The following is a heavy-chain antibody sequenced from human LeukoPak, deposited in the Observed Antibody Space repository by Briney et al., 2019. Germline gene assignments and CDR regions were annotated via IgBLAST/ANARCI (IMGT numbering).Heavy chain of an antibody. V-gene: IGHV4-59*12. CDR1: GGSITTYY. CDR2: IYYTGST. D-gene: IGHD2-2*01. Sequence: SETLSLTCTVSGGSITTYYWSWIRQPPGKGLEWIGYIYYTGSTNYNPSLKSRVTISVDTSKNQFSLKLSSVTAADTAVYYCARDGCSSTSCYRFRFDPWGQGTLVTVSS. J-gene: IGHJ5*02. CDR3: ARDGCSSTSCYRFRFDP.